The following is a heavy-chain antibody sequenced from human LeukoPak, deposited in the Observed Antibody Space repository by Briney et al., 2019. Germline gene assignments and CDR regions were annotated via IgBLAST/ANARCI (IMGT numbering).Heavy chain of an antibody. Sequence: PSQTLSLTCTVSGGSISSGDYYWSWIRQPPGKGLEWIGYIYYSGSTYYNPSLKSRVTISVDTSKNQFSLKLSSVTAADTAVYYCARDGGAVAREWFDPWGQGTLVTVSS. V-gene: IGHV4-30-4*01. D-gene: IGHD6-19*01. CDR3: ARDGGAVAREWFDP. CDR1: GGSISSGDYY. J-gene: IGHJ5*02. CDR2: IYYSGST.